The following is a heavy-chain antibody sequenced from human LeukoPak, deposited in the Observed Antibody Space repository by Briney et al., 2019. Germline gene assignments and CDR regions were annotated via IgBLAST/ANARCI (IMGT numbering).Heavy chain of an antibody. V-gene: IGHV4-59*01. J-gene: IGHJ6*03. CDR3: ARDRVGQQLVGRNYYYYYMDV. CDR2: INYSGST. CDR1: GGSIGSYF. Sequence: SETLSLTCTISGGSIGSYFWNWIRQSPGKGLQWIGYINYSGSTNYNPSLESRVSISVDTSKNQFSLKLRSVTAADTAVYYCARDRVGQQLVGRNYYYYYMDVWGKGTTVTISS. D-gene: IGHD6-13*01.